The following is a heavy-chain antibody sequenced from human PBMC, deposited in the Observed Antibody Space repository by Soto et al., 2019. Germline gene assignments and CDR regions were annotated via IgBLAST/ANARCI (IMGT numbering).Heavy chain of an antibody. CDR3: ARDYYDSSGYYYVRYYYYYGMDV. J-gene: IGHJ6*02. Sequence: LRLSCAASGFTFSDYYMSWIRQAPGKGLEWVSYISSSGSTIYYADSVKGRFTISRDNAKNSLYLQMNSLRAEDTAVYYCARDYYDSSGYYYVRYYYYYGMDVWGQGTTVTVSS. CDR1: GFTFSDYY. CDR2: ISSSGSTI. V-gene: IGHV3-11*01. D-gene: IGHD3-22*01.